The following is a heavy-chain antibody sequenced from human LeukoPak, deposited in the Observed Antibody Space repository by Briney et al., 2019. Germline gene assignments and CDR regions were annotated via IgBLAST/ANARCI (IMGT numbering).Heavy chain of an antibody. V-gene: IGHV3-33*08. Sequence: GGSLRLSCAASGFTVSSNYMSWVRQAPGKGLEWVAVIWYDGSNEYYADAVKGRFTISRDNSKNSLYLQMNSLRAEDTAVYYCARETAVVVGSYYYAMDVWGQGTTVTVSS. CDR2: IWYDGSNE. J-gene: IGHJ6*02. CDR3: ARETAVVVGSYYYAMDV. D-gene: IGHD1-26*01. CDR1: GFTVSSNY.